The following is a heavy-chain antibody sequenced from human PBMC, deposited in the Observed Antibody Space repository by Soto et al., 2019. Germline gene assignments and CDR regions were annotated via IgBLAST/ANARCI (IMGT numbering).Heavy chain of an antibody. V-gene: IGHV4-39*01. Sequence: SETLSLTCTVSGGSISSSSYYWGWIRQPPGKGLEWIGSIYYSGSTYYNPSLKSRVTISVDTSKNQFSLKLSSVTAADTAVYYCARQISITIFGVVPAFDYWGQGTLVTVSS. D-gene: IGHD3-3*01. CDR1: GGSISSSSYY. J-gene: IGHJ4*02. CDR2: IYYSGST. CDR3: ARQISITIFGVVPAFDY.